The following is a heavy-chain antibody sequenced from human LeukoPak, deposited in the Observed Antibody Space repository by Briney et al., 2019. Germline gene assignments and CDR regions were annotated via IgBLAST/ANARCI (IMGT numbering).Heavy chain of an antibody. V-gene: IGHV4-39*07. CDR1: GGSISSSSYY. J-gene: IGHJ4*02. CDR3: ARVAAYCGGDCYSGFDY. D-gene: IGHD2-21*02. CDR2: IYYSGST. Sequence: SETLSLTCTVSGGSISSSSYYWGWIRQPPGKGLEWIGSIYYSGSTYYNPSLKSRVTISVDTSKNQFSLKLSSVTAADTAVYYCARVAAYCGGDCYSGFDYWGQGTLVTVSS.